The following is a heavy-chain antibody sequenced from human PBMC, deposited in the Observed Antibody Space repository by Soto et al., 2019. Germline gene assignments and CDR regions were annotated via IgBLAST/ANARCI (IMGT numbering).Heavy chain of an antibody. CDR3: ARGSSYYDFWSGYYAPDY. CDR1: GFTFSSYC. D-gene: IGHD3-3*01. V-gene: IGHV3-33*01. Sequence: GGSLRLSSAASGFTFSSYCMHWVRQAPGKGLEWVAVIWYDGSNKYYEDSVKGRFTISRDNSKNTLYLQMNSLRAEDTAVYYCARGSSYYDFWSGYYAPDYWGQGTLVTVSS. J-gene: IGHJ4*02. CDR2: IWYDGSNK.